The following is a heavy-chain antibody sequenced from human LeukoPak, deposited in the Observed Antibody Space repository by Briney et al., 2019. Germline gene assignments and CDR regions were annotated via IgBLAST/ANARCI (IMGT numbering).Heavy chain of an antibody. Sequence: SETLSLTCTVSGGSVRSSYYYWGWIRQPPGKGLEWIGSIYDSGSTYYNPSLKSRVTISVDTSKNQFSLKLNSVTAADTAVYYCARADSSGPDYWGQGTLVTVSS. J-gene: IGHJ4*02. CDR3: ARADSSGPDY. D-gene: IGHD3-22*01. V-gene: IGHV4-39*01. CDR1: GGSVRSSYYY. CDR2: IYDSGST.